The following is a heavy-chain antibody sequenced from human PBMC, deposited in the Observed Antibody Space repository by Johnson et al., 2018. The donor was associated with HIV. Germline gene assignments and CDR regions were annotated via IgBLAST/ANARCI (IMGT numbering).Heavy chain of an antibody. D-gene: IGHD6-13*01. CDR2: ISYDGSNK. CDR3: ARDDLGNPFSSYDAFDI. J-gene: IGHJ3*02. CDR1: GFTFDEYA. V-gene: IGHV3-30-3*01. Sequence: QVQLVESGGGFIRPGRSLRLSCAASGFTFDEYAMHWVRQAPGKGLEWETIISYDGSNKYYADSVKGRFTISRDNSKNTLYLQMNSLRAEDTAVYYCARDDLGNPFSSYDAFDIWGQGTMVTVSS.